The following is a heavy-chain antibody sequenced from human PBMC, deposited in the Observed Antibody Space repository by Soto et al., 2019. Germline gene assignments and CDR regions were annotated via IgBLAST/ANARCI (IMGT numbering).Heavy chain of an antibody. CDR3: AIGYTTGWYTSFDF. CDR2: IIPVSATT. J-gene: IGHJ4*02. CDR1: GGTFSSYA. V-gene: IGHV1-69*06. Sequence: QVQLVQSGAEVQKPGSSVKVSCEASGGTFSSYAFNWVRQAPGQGLQWMGGIIPVSATTNYAQKFQGRVTITADKVTSTAYMELSSLRSEDTAVYFCAIGYTTGWYTSFDFWGQGTLVTVSS. D-gene: IGHD6-19*01.